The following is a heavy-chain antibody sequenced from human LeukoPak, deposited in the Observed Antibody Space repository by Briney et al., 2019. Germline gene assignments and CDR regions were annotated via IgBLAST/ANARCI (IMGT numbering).Heavy chain of an antibody. CDR3: ARGEIVVVPAANAGYNWFDP. CDR2: IHPSGRL. Sequence: SETLSLTCTVSGASFSSGDQYWNWIRQSPGKGLEWIGSIHPSGRLYNNPSLESRVTISADTSKNQFSLKLSSVTAADTAVYYCARGEIVVVPAANAGYNWFDPWGQGTLVTVSS. CDR1: GASFSSGDQY. V-gene: IGHV4-39*07. D-gene: IGHD2-2*01. J-gene: IGHJ5*02.